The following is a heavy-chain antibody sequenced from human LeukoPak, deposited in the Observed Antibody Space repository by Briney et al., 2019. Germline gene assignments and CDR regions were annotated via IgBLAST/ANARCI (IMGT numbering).Heavy chain of an antibody. CDR1: GGSISSNSYY. CDR3: ARDDINMGTFDY. V-gene: IGHV4-39*07. CDR2: IYYSGST. J-gene: IGHJ4*02. Sequence: SETLSLTCTVSGGSISSNSYYWGWIRQPPGKGLKWIGSIYYSGSTNYNTSLKSRVTISVDTSKNQFSLKLSSVTAADTAVYFCARDDINMGTFDYWGQGTLVTVSS. D-gene: IGHD3-3*02.